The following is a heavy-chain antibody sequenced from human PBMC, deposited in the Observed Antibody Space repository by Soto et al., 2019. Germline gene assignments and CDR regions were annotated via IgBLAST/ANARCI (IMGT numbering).Heavy chain of an antibody. CDR1: GGSLSSYY. CDR2: IYYSGSA. J-gene: IGHJ4*02. V-gene: IGHV4-59*01. CDR3: ASNYVSPLALVY. D-gene: IGHD3-16*01. Sequence: SETLSLTCTVSGGSLSSYYWRLIRQTPGNGLECIWYIYYSGSANYNPSLKSRVTISVDTSKNKFSLKLSSVTAADTAVYYCASNYVSPLALVYLGQGTLVKSPQ.